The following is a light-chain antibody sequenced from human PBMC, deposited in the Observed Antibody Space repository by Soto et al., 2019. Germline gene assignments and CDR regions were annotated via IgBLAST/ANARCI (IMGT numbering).Light chain of an antibody. J-gene: IGKJ4*01. CDR1: QSISSY. CDR2: AAS. V-gene: IGKV1-39*01. Sequence: DIQMTQSPSSLSASVGDRVTITCLASQSISSYLNWYQQKPGKAPKLLIYAASSLQSGVPSRFSGSGSGTDFTLTISSLQPEDFATYYCQQSYSTPHTFGGGTEVDIK. CDR3: QQSYSTPHT.